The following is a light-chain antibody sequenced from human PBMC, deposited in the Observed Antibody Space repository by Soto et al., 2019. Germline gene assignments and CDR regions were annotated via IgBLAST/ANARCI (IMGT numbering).Light chain of an antibody. CDR3: QQYKNYLT. Sequence: DIQMTQSPSTLSASVGDRVTITCRASQSISTWLAWYQQKPGKAPKVLIYGASSLESGVPSRFSGSGSGTEFTLTISSLQPDDFATYYRQQYKNYLTFGPGTKVDIK. CDR2: GAS. J-gene: IGKJ3*01. V-gene: IGKV1-5*01. CDR1: QSISTW.